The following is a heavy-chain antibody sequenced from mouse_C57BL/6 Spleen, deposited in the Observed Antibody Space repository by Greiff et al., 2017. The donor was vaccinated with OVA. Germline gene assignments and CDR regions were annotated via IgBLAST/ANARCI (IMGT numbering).Heavy chain of an antibody. D-gene: IGHD2-2*01. J-gene: IGHJ1*03. Sequence: QVQLQQSGAELARPGASVKLSCKASGYTFTSYGISWVKQRTGQGLEWIGEIYPRSGNTYYNEKFKGKATLTADKSSSTAYMELRSLTSEDSAVYVCAGGHYGDDGVDFDVWGTGTTVTVSS. CDR1: GYTFTSYG. CDR3: AGGHYGDDGVDFDV. CDR2: IYPRSGNT. V-gene: IGHV1-81*01.